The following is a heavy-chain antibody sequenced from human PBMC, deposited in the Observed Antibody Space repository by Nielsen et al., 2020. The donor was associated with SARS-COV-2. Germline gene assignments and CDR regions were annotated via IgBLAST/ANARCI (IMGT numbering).Heavy chain of an antibody. V-gene: IGHV1-46*01. CDR1: GYTFTSYY. CDR3: AREGYCSSTSCYVSDSDY. CDR2: INPSGGST. J-gene: IGHJ4*02. Sequence: ASVKVSCKASGYTFTSYYMHWVRQAPGQGLKWMGIINPSGGSTSYAQKFQGRVTMTRDTSTSTVYMELSSLRSEDTAVYYCAREGYCSSTSCYVSDSDYWGQGTLVTVSS. D-gene: IGHD2-2*01.